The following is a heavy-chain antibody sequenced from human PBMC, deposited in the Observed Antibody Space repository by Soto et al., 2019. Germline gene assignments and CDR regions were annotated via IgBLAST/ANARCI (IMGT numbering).Heavy chain of an antibody. J-gene: IGHJ4*02. V-gene: IGHV1-3*05. CDR3: ARGESVVGDY. D-gene: IGHD2-15*01. CDR2: INAGNGNT. CDR1: GYTFTSYA. Sequence: QVQLVQSGAEEKKPGASVKVSCKASGYTFTSYAMHWVRQAPGQRLEWMGWINAGNGNTKCSQKFQDRVTITRDTSASTAYIELISLRSEDTAVYYCARGESVVGDYWGQGTLVTVSS.